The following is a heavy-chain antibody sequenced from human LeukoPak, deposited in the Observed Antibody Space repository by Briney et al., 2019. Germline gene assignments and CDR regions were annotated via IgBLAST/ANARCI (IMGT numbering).Heavy chain of an antibody. Sequence: GGSLRLSCAASGFTFSSYGMSWVRQAPGKGLEWVSAISGSGGSTYYADSVKGRFTISRDNSKNTLYLQMNSLRAEDTAVYYCAKTRTRYYYYMDVWGKGTTVTISS. CDR2: ISGSGGST. CDR3: AKTRTRYYYYMDV. J-gene: IGHJ6*03. D-gene: IGHD1-1*01. V-gene: IGHV3-23*01. CDR1: GFTFSSYG.